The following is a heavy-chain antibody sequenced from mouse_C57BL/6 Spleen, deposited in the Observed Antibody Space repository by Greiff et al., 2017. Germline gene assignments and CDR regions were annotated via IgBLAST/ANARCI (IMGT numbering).Heavy chain of an antibody. CDR1: GYTFTGYW. CDR2: ILPGSGST. CDR3: ASAGAGFAY. D-gene: IGHD4-1*01. V-gene: IGHV1-9*01. Sequence: VKLMESGAELMKPGASVKFSCKATGYTFTGYWIAWVKQRPGHGLEWIGQILPGSGSTNYNEKFKGKATFTADTSSNTPYMQLISLTTEDSAISSCASAGAGFAYWGQGTLVTVSA. J-gene: IGHJ3*01.